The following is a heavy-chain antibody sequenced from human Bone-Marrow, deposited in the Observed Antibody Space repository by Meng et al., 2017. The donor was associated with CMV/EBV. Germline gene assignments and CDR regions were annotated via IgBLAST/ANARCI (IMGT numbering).Heavy chain of an antibody. Sequence: SETLSLTCTVSGGSISSHYWSWIRQPPGKGLEWIGYIYYSGSTNYNPSLKSRVSISVDTSKNQFSLKLSSVTAADTAVYYCARDRGSTSYNWFDPWGQGTLVTVSS. CDR2: IYYSGST. V-gene: IGHV4-59*11. CDR1: GGSISSHY. CDR3: ARDRGSTSYNWFDP. J-gene: IGHJ5*02. D-gene: IGHD2-2*01.